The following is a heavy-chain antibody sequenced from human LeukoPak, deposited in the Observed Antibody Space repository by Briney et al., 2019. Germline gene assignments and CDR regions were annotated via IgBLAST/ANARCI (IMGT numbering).Heavy chain of an antibody. Sequence: PGSSVKVSCKASGGTFNNYAINWVRQAPGQGLEWMGGIIPPFGTANYAQKFQGRITITRNTSISTAYMELSSLRSEDTAVYYCARGSEYSSSWYGYWGQGTLVTVSS. CDR1: GGTFNNYA. V-gene: IGHV1-69*05. J-gene: IGHJ4*02. D-gene: IGHD6-13*01. CDR2: IIPPFGTA. CDR3: ARGSEYSSSWYGY.